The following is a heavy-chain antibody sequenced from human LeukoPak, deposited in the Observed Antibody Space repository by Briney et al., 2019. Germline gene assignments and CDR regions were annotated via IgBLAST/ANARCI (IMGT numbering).Heavy chain of an antibody. V-gene: IGHV3-21*01. CDR1: GFTFSNYN. CDR3: ARDAGYGYDRFDY. D-gene: IGHD5-18*01. CDR2: ITSSSSYI. J-gene: IGHJ4*02. Sequence: GGSLRLSCAASGFTFSNYNMNWVRHAPGKGLEWVSSITSSSSYIYYADSVKGRFTISRDNAKNSLYLQMNSLRAEDTAVYYCARDAGYGYDRFDYWGQGTQVTVSS.